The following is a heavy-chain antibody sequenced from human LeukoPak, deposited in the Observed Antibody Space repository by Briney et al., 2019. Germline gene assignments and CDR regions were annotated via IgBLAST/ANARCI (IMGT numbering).Heavy chain of an antibody. CDR2: IYYSGST. Sequence: SETLSLTCTVSGGSISSSSYYWGWIRQPPGKGLEWIGSIYYSGSTYYNPSLKSRVTISVDTSKNQFSLKLSSVTAADTAVYYCARAGDTRLGELSLGRAFDIWGQGTMVTVSS. CDR1: GGSISSSSYY. D-gene: IGHD3-16*02. J-gene: IGHJ3*02. CDR3: ARAGDTRLGELSLGRAFDI. V-gene: IGHV4-39*01.